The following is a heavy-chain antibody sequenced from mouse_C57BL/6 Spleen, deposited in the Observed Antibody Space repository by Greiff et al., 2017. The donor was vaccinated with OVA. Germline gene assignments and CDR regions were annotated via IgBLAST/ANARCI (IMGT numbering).Heavy chain of an antibody. CDR3: ARGLYDGYYRDY. D-gene: IGHD2-3*01. CDR2: ISYDGSN. V-gene: IGHV3-6*01. Sequence: ESGPGLVKPSQSLSLTCSVTGYSITSGYYWNWIRQFPGNKLEWMGYISYDGSNNYNPSLKNRISITRDTSKNQFFLKLNSVTTEDTATYYCARGLYDGYYRDYWGQGTSVTVSS. J-gene: IGHJ4*01. CDR1: GYSITSGYY.